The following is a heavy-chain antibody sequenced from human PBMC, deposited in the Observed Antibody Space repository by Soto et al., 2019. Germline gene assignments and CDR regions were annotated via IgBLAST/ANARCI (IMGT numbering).Heavy chain of an antibody. J-gene: IGHJ4*02. CDR3: TKDPAHPEIVVVLAATVGNGELDY. V-gene: IGHV3-23*01. CDR1: GFTFSSYA. CDR2: ISGSGGST. Sequence: EVQLLESGGGLVQPGGSLRISCAASGFTFSSYAMSWVRLAPGKGLEWVSAISGSGGSTYYADSVKGRFTISRDNSKNALYLQMNSQRAEDTAVYYCTKDPAHPEIVVVLAATVGNGELDYWGQGTMVTVSS. D-gene: IGHD2-2*01.